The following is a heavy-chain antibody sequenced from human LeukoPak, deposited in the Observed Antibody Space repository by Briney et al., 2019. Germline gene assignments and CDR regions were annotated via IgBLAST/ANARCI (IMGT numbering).Heavy chain of an antibody. CDR1: GGSISSYY. CDR2: IYYSGST. CDR3: ARRLRGYSGYDYYYYMDV. Sequence: SETLSLTCTISGGSISSYYWSWIRQPPGKGLEWIGYIYYSGSTNYNPSLKSRVTISVDTSKNQFSLKLGSVTAADTAVYYCARRLRGYSGYDYYYYMDVWGKGTTVTVSS. J-gene: IGHJ6*03. V-gene: IGHV4-59*01. D-gene: IGHD5-12*01.